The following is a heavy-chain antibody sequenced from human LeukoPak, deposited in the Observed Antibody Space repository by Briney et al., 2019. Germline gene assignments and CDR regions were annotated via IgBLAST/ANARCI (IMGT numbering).Heavy chain of an antibody. CDR2: IYYSGST. V-gene: IGHV4-39*07. J-gene: IGHJ5*02. CDR3: ARVKGRRITMIAPWFDP. CDR1: GGSISSSSYY. D-gene: IGHD3-22*01. Sequence: PSETLSLTCTVSGGSISSSSYYWGWIRQPPGKGLEWIGSIYYSGSTYYNPSLKSRVTISVDTSKNQFSLKLSSVTAADTAVYYCARVKGRRITMIAPWFDPWGQGTLVTVSS.